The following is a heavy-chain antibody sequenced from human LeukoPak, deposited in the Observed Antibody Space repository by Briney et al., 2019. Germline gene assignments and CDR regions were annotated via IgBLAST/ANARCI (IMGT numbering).Heavy chain of an antibody. J-gene: IGHJ6*03. CDR1: GFTFSSYA. CDR3: AKDSYQLQSRVGYMDV. V-gene: IGHV3-23*01. Sequence: GGSLRLSCAASGFTFSSYAMSWVRQAPGKGLEWVSAISGSGGSTYYADSVKGRFTISRDNSKNTLYLQMNSLRVEDTAVYYCAKDSYQLQSRVGYMDVWGTGTTVTVSS. D-gene: IGHD2-2*01. CDR2: ISGSGGST.